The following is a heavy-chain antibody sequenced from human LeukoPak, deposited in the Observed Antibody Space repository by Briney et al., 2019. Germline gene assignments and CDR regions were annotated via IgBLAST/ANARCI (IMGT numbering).Heavy chain of an antibody. V-gene: IGHV3-66*01. D-gene: IGHD1-1*01. CDR1: GGSISGYY. Sequence: ETLSLTCTVSGGSISGYYWSWVRQAPGKGLEWVSVISSGDTTYYADSVKGRFTISRDSSKNTLYLQMNSLRAEDTAVYFCARGPRLERHGMDVWGQGTTVTVSS. CDR2: ISSGDTT. J-gene: IGHJ6*02. CDR3: ARGPRLERHGMDV.